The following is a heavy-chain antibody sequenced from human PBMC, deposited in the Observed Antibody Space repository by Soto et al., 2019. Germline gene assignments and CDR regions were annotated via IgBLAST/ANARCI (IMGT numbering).Heavy chain of an antibody. Sequence: QVQLQESGPGLVKPSETLSLTCTVSGGSISSHYWNWIRQPAGKGLEWIGRIYTSGSPNYNPSLRCRVTMSVDTSKNQFSLKLSSVTAADTAVYYCARDEGFGELTWFDPWGQGTLVTVSA. J-gene: IGHJ5*02. CDR1: GGSISSHY. CDR3: ARDEGFGELTWFDP. V-gene: IGHV4-4*07. CDR2: IYTSGSP. D-gene: IGHD3-10*01.